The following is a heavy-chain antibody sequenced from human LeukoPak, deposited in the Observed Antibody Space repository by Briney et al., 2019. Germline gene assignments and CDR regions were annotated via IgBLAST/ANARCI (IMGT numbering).Heavy chain of an antibody. V-gene: IGHV3-74*01. CDR2: INTDGSST. Sequence: GGSLRLSCAASGFTFSSYWMHWVRQAPGKGLVWVSRINTDGSSTSYADSVKGRFTISRDNAKNTLYLQMNSLRAEDTAVYYCAKGSGSYSVLFYWGQGTLVTVSS. D-gene: IGHD1-26*01. CDR1: GFTFSSYW. CDR3: AKGSGSYSVLFY. J-gene: IGHJ4*02.